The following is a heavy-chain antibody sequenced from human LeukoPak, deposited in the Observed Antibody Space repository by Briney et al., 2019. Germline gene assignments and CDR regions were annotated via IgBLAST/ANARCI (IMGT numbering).Heavy chain of an antibody. CDR3: ARDSGRFDVFDN. J-gene: IGHJ3*02. V-gene: IGHV3-53*01. CDR1: GFTVSTNY. CDR2: IYSDGRT. D-gene: IGHD3-10*01. Sequence: GGSLRLSCAASGFTVSTNYMSWVRQAPGKGLEWVSVIYSDGRTYYADSVKGRFTISRDNSRNTLYLQMNSLRAEDTAVYYCARDSGRFDVFDNWGQGTMVTVSS.